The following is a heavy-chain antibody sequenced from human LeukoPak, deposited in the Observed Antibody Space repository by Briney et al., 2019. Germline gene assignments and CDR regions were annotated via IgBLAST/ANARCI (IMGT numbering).Heavy chain of an antibody. CDR1: GFTFNNYI. CDR3: ARDGPHYDFWSGPAY. V-gene: IGHV3-21*01. D-gene: IGHD3-3*01. J-gene: IGHJ4*02. CDR2: ISSSSSYI. Sequence: GGSLRLSCAASGFTFNNYIMNWVRQAPGKGLEWVSSISSSSSYIYYADSVKGRFTNSRDNAKNSLYLQVNSLRAEDTAVYYCARDGPHYDFWSGPAYWGQGTLVTVSS.